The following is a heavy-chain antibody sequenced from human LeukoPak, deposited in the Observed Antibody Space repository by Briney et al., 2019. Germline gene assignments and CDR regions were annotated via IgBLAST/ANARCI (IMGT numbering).Heavy chain of an antibody. Sequence: SETLSLTCTVFGGSISSSSYCWGWIRQPPGKGLEWIGSIYSSGSTYYNPSLKSRVTISADTSKNQFSLKLTSVTAADTAVYYCARDRWSSGWYPDYWGQGTLVTVSS. J-gene: IGHJ4*02. CDR3: ARDRWSSGWYPDY. V-gene: IGHV4-39*07. CDR1: GGSISSSSYC. D-gene: IGHD6-19*01. CDR2: IYSSGST.